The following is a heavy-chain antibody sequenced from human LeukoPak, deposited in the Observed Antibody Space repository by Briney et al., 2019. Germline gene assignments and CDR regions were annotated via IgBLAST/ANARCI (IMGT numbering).Heavy chain of an antibody. CDR1: GFTFSSHW. V-gene: IGHV3-74*01. CDR3: ARENYYGMDV. Sequence: GGSLRLSCAASGFTFSSHWMHWVRQAPGKGLLWVSRINSDGSSTSYADSVKGRFTISRDNAKNTLYLQMNSLRAEDTAVYYCARENYYGMDVWGQGTTVTVSS. J-gene: IGHJ6*02. CDR2: INSDGSST.